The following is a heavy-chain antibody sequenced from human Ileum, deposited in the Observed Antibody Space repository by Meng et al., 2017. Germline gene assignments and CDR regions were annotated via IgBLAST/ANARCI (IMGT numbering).Heavy chain of an antibody. CDR1: GFSFSSFW. V-gene: IGHV3-7*04. J-gene: IGHJ4*02. CDR3: ARGGWYWNY. D-gene: IGHD6-19*01. Sequence: GESLKISCAASGFSFSSFWMSWVRQAPGRGLEWVANIKEDGSEKNYVESLKGRFTISRDNAKNSLYLQMGSLRAEDTAVYYCARGGWYWNYWGQGTLVTVSS. CDR2: IKEDGSEK.